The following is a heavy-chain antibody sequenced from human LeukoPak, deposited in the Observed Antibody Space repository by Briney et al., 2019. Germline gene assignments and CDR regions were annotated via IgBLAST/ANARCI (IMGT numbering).Heavy chain of an antibody. CDR1: GFTFSSYS. J-gene: IGHJ4*02. V-gene: IGHV3-21*01. CDR3: ARSFLSRAAVATDY. CDR2: ISSSSSYI. Sequence: PGGSLRLSCAASGFTFSSYSMNWVRQAPGKGLEWVSSISSSSSYIYYADSVKGRFTITRDNAKNSRYLQMNSLRAEDTAVYYCARSFLSRAAVATDYWGQGTLVTVSS. D-gene: IGHD6-13*01.